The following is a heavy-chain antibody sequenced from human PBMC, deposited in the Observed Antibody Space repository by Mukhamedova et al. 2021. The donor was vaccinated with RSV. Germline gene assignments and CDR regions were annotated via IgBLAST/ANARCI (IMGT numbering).Heavy chain of an antibody. CDR3: GSGSSMSGFDY. D-gene: IGHD3-10*01. J-gene: IGHJ4*02. V-gene: IGHV1-46*01. CDR2: INPSGGSR. CDR1: Y. Sequence: YMHWVRQAPGQGLEWMGVINPSGGSRSSAQKFQSRLTLTRDTSTNTVYMELSSLRSEDTAVYYCGSGSSMSGFDYWGPGTLVTVS.